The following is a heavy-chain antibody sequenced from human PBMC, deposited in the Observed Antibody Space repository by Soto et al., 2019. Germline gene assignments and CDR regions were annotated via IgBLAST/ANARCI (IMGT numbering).Heavy chain of an antibody. J-gene: IGHJ4*02. V-gene: IGHV3-7*05. Sequence: EVQLVESGGGLVQPGGSLRLSCAASGITFSDYWMSWVRQAPGKGLEWVANIKEDGGEKYYVDSVKGRFTISRDNAKNSLYMQINSLRAEDTAVYYCARDYNREFDYWGQGTPVTVPS. CDR1: GITFSDYW. D-gene: IGHD3-10*01. CDR2: IKEDGGEK. CDR3: ARDYNREFDY.